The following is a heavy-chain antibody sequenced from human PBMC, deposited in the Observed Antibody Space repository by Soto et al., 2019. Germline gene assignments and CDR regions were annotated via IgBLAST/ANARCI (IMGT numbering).Heavy chain of an antibody. CDR1: SGSISSSNW. CDR3: ARVPDFGSGYPPYMDV. D-gene: IGHD3-3*01. J-gene: IGHJ6*03. Sequence: QVQLQESGPGLVKPSGALSLTCAVASGSISSSNWWTWVRQPPGKGLEWIGEIYHTGSTNYNPSLMRRVTISIDKSKNQCALKLSSVTAADTAVDYCARVPDFGSGYPPYMDVWGKGTTVTVSS. V-gene: IGHV4-4*02. CDR2: IYHTGST.